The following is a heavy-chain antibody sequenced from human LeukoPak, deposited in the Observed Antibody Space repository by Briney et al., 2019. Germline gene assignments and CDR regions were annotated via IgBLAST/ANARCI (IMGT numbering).Heavy chain of an antibody. J-gene: IGHJ3*02. Sequence: GSLRLSCAASGFTVSNDWMSWVRQPPGKGLEWIGSIYYSGDSYYNPSLKSRVTLSVDTSNSQFSLRLSSVTAADTAVYYCARHGNIVVEPAASKAFDIWGQGTMVTVSS. CDR1: GFTVSNDW. D-gene: IGHD2-2*01. CDR3: ARHGNIVVEPAASKAFDI. V-gene: IGHV4-39*01. CDR2: IYYSGDS.